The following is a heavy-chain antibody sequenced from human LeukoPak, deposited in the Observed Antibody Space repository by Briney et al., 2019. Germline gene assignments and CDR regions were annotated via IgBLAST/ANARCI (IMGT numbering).Heavy chain of an antibody. D-gene: IGHD4-17*01. J-gene: IGHJ4*02. Sequence: GGSLRPSCAASGFTVSSNYMSWVRQAPGKGLECVSTISSTVTTTYYADSVKGRFTISRDNSKNTLYLQMNDLRADDTAVYYCVKKGQAGDDGKPDWGQGTLVTVSS. V-gene: IGHV3-23*01. CDR3: VKKGQAGDDGKPD. CDR2: ISSTVTTT. CDR1: GFTVSSNY.